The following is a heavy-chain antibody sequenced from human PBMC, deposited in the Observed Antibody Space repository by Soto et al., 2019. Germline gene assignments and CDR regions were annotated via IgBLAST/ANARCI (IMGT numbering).Heavy chain of an antibody. Sequence: SETLSLTCTVSGGSISSYYWSWIRQPPGKGLEWIGYIYYSGSTNYNPSLKSRVTTSVDTSKNQFSLKLSSVTAADTAVYYCARGSTIFGVVPHYYYMDVWGKGTTVTVSS. J-gene: IGHJ6*03. CDR2: IYYSGST. CDR3: ARGSTIFGVVPHYYYMDV. D-gene: IGHD3-3*01. CDR1: GGSISSYY. V-gene: IGHV4-59*01.